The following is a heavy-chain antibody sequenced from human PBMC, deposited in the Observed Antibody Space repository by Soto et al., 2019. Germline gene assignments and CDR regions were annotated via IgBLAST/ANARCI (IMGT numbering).Heavy chain of an antibody. CDR2: IYSSGST. CDR1: GGSISSYY. V-gene: IGHV4-4*07. CDR3: ARTIIPTTGWYFDF. Sequence: PSETLSLTCTVSGGSISSYYWTWIRQPAGKGLEWIGRIYSSGSTNYNPSLKSRVTMSVDTSKNQFSLKLSSVTAADTAVYYCARTIIPTTGWYFDFWGRGTLVIVSS. D-gene: IGHD1-1*01. J-gene: IGHJ4*02.